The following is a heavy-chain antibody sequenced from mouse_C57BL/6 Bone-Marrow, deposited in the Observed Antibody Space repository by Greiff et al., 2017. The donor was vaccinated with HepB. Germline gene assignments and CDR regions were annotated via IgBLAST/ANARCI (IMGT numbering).Heavy chain of an antibody. CDR1: GYTFTDYY. D-gene: IGHD2-3*01. V-gene: IGHV1-26*01. CDR3: ARNDPWFAY. CDR2: INPNNGGT. J-gene: IGHJ3*01. Sequence: VQLQQSGPELVKPGASVKISCKASGYTFTDYYMNWVKQSHGKSLEWIGDINPNNGGTSYNQKFKGKATLTVDKSSSTAYMELRSLTSDDSAVYYCARNDPWFAYWGQGTLVTVSA.